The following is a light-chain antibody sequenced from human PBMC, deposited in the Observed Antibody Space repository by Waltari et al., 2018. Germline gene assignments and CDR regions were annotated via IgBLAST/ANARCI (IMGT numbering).Light chain of an antibody. CDR3: QTWDTATHVI. J-gene: IGLJ2*01. CDR2: VNSGGSH. Sequence: QVVLTQSPSASASLGASVKLTCTLSSGHSDYAIACHQQQPEKGPRYLMKVNSGGSHIKGDGIPGRFSGSSSGAERYLTISSLQSEDEADYYCQTWDTATHVIFGGGTKLTVL. V-gene: IGLV4-69*01. CDR1: SGHSDYA.